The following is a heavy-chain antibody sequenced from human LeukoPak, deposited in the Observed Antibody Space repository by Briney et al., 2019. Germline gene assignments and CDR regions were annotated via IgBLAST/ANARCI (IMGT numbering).Heavy chain of an antibody. D-gene: IGHD6-13*01. J-gene: IGHJ6*02. Sequence: PGGFLKLSCAASGFTFSSYSMNWVRQAPGKGLEWVSSISSSSSYIYYADSVKGRFTISRDNAKNSLYLQMNSLRAEDTAVYYCASQYSSSWTPAVAPLDYYYYYGMDVWGQGTTVTVSS. CDR3: ASQYSSSWTPAVAPLDYYYYYGMDV. CDR2: ISSSSSYI. V-gene: IGHV3-21*01. CDR1: GFTFSSYS.